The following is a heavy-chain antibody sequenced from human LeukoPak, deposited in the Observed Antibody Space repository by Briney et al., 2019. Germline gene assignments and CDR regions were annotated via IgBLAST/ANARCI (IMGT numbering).Heavy chain of an antibody. J-gene: IGHJ6*04. CDR2: IEQDGSVR. D-gene: IGHD3-10*02. Sequence: GGSLRLSCAASGFTFSSYCMSWVRQAPGKGLEWVANIEQDGSVRHYVDSVEGRFTISRDNAKNSLYLQMNSLRAEDTAVYYCAELGITMIGGVWGKGTTVTISS. CDR3: AELGITMIGGV. CDR1: GFTFSSYC. V-gene: IGHV3-7*01.